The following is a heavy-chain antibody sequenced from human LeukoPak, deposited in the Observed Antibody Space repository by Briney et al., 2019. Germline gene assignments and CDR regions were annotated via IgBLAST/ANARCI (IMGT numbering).Heavy chain of an antibody. CDR2: IIRIFGTA. V-gene: IGHV1-69*05. D-gene: IGHD5-18*01. J-gene: IGHJ3*02. CDR3: ARARLTAMVRRNAFDI. CDR1: GCSFSSYA. Sequence: SVTLSCNCSGCSFSSYAISWGRQAPGPGVEWMGGIIRIFGTANYAQNFQSRGTITTAESTSTTYMVLSSMRSEDTAVYYCARARLTAMVRRNAFDIWGQGTLVTVSS.